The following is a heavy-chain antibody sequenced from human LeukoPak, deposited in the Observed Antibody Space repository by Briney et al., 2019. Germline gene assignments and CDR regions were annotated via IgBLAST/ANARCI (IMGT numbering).Heavy chain of an antibody. Sequence: SETLSLTCTVSGGSISSSSYYWGWIRQPPGKGLEWIGSIYYSGSTYYNPSLKSRVTISVDTSKNQFSLKLSSVTAADTAVYYCARELVDKQWLANYYYHYMDVWGKGTTVTVSS. CDR3: ARELVDKQWLANYYYHYMDV. V-gene: IGHV4-39*07. D-gene: IGHD6-19*01. J-gene: IGHJ6*03. CDR2: IYYSGST. CDR1: GGSISSSSYY.